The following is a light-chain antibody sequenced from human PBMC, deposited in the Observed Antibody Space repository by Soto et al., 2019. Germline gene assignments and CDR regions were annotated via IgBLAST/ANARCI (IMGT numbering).Light chain of an antibody. CDR3: QQTLRFPPT. J-gene: IGKJ1*01. V-gene: IGKV3-11*01. CDR1: QSVSSY. Sequence: EIVVTQSPTTLSLSPVSRATLSCRASQSVSSYLAWYQQKPGQAPRLLIYDASNRATGIPARFSGSGSGTEFTLTISSLQPEDFATYYCQQTLRFPPTFGQGTKVDIK. CDR2: DAS.